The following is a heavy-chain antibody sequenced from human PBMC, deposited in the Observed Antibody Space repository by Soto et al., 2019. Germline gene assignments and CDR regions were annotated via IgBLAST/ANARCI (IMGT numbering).Heavy chain of an antibody. CDR2: INHSGST. D-gene: IGHD2-8*02. CDR1: GGSFSGYY. Sequence: QVQLQQWGAGLLKPSETLSLTCAVYGGSFSGYYWTWIRQPPGTGLEWIGEINHSGSTNYNPSLNILVTKSVDTSKNQFSLKLTSVTAADSAVYYCARDKITGLFDYWGQGTLVTVSS. V-gene: IGHV4-34*01. J-gene: IGHJ4*02. CDR3: ARDKITGLFDY.